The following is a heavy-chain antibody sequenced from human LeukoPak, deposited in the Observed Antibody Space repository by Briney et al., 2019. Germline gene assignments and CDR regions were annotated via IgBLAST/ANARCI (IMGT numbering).Heavy chain of an antibody. D-gene: IGHD4-17*01. CDR2: INHSGST. J-gene: IGHJ6*04. CDR3: ARRGLRPYYYYGRDV. Sequence: SETLSLTCAVYGGSFSGYYWSWIRQPPGKGLEWIGEINHSGSTNYNPSLKSRVTISVDTSKNQFSLKLSSVTAADTAVYYCARRGLRPYYYYGRDVWGKGPRVPVPS. CDR1: GGSFSGYY. V-gene: IGHV4-34*01.